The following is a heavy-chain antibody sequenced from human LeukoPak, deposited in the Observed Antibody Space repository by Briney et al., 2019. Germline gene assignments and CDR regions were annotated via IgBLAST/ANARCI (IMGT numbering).Heavy chain of an antibody. CDR1: GGSINSYY. Sequence: PSETLSLTCTVSGGSINSYYWSWIRQPPGKGLEWVGYIYHSGSTSYNPSLKSRVTISVDTSKNQFSLKLNSVTAADTAVYYCARRKNSAWSTDAFDIWGQGTMVTVSS. D-gene: IGHD6-19*01. V-gene: IGHV4-59*08. J-gene: IGHJ3*02. CDR3: ARRKNSAWSTDAFDI. CDR2: IYHSGST.